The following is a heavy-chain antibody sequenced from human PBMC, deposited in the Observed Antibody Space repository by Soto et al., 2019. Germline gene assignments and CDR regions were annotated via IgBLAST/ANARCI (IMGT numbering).Heavy chain of an antibody. V-gene: IGHV3-30*18. CDR2: ITYDGSFQ. CDR3: AKDRLGETFYSPLAF. J-gene: IGHJ4*02. D-gene: IGHD6-19*01. CDR1: GFNLDNYG. Sequence: GGSLRLSCQASGFNLDNYGMHWVRQAPGKGLEWVAVITYDGSFQYYADSVQGRFTISSGNSKNTLSLHLNNLKPEATAVYSCAKDRLGETFYSPLAFCGQGTLVIV.